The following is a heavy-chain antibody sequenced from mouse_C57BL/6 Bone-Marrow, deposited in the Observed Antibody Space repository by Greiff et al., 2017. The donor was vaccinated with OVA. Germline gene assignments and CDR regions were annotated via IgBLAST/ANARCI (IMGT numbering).Heavy chain of an antibody. Sequence: LVESGAELVKPGASVKISCKASGYAFSSYWMNWVKQRPGKGLEWIGKIYPGDGDTNYNGKFKGKATLTVAKSSSTAYMQLSSLTSEDSSVYFCARRFAYWGQGTLVTVSA. J-gene: IGHJ3*01. CDR3: ARRFAY. CDR2: IYPGDGDT. V-gene: IGHV1-80*01. CDR1: GYAFSSYW.